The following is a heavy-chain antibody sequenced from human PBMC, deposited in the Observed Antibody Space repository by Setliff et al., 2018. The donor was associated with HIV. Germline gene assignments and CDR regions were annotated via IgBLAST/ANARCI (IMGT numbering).Heavy chain of an antibody. V-gene: IGHV3-33*08. CDR2: IWYDGSNK. CDR3: ASHPSVYGPPFDY. J-gene: IGHJ4*02. D-gene: IGHD2-8*01. CDR1: GFTFSSYG. Sequence: PGGSLRLSCAASGFTFSSYGMHWVRQAPGKGLEWVAVIWYDGSNKYYADSVKGRFTISRDNSKNTLYLQMNSLRAEDTAVYYCASHPSVYGPPFDYWGQGTLVTVSS.